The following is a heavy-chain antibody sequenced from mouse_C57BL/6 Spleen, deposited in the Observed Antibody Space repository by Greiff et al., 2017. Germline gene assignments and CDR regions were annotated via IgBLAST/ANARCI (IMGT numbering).Heavy chain of an antibody. D-gene: IGHD4-1*02. CDR1: GYTFTDYE. J-gene: IGHJ3*01. V-gene: IGHV1-15*01. CDR3: TKIQRGRAY. CDR2: IYPETGGT. Sequence: VQLQQSGAELVRPGASVTLSCKASGYTFTDYEMHWVKQTPVHGLEWIGAIYPETGGTAYNQKFKGKAILTADKSSSTAYMELRSLTSEDSAVCYCTKIQRGRAYWGQGTLVTVSA.